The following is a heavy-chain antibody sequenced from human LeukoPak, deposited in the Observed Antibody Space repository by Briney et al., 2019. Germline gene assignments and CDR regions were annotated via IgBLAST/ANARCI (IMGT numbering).Heavy chain of an antibody. V-gene: IGHV1-24*01. CDR2: FDPEDSET. CDR1: GYTLTELS. D-gene: IGHD6-19*01. Sequence: ASVAVSYKVSGYTLTELSMHWVRQAPGNGLEWMGGFDPEDSETIYAQKFQGRVTMTEDTATDTAYMELSSLRSEDTAVYYCATGPAYYSSGWFLDYWGQGTLVTVSS. CDR3: ATGPAYYSSGWFLDY. J-gene: IGHJ4*02.